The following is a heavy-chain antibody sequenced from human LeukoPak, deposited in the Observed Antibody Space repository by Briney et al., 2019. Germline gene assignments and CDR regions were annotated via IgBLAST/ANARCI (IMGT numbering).Heavy chain of an antibody. CDR3: SRVRTTVTVFDY. D-gene: IGHD4-17*01. CDR1: GGSISRSNW. V-gene: IGHV4-4*02. J-gene: IGHJ4*02. CDR2: IYHSGST. Sequence: SETLSLTCAVSGGSISRSNWWSWVRQPPGKGLEWIGEIYHSGSTNYNPSLKSRVTISVDKSKNQFSLKLSSVTAADTAVYYCSRVRTTVTVFDYWGQGTLVTVSS.